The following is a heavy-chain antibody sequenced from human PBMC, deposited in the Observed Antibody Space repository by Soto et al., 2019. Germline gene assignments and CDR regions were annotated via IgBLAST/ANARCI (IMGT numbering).Heavy chain of an antibody. D-gene: IGHD5-18*01. Sequence: QVQLQESGPGLVKPSQTLSLTCTVSGGSISSGGYYWSWIRQHPGKGLEWIGYIYYSGSTYYNPSLKSRVTISVDKSKNQFSLKLSSVTAADTAVYYCARGSPWGYSYGYCYFDYWGQGTLVTVSS. J-gene: IGHJ4*02. CDR2: IYYSGST. CDR1: GGSISSGGYY. CDR3: ARGSPWGYSYGYCYFDY. V-gene: IGHV4-31*03.